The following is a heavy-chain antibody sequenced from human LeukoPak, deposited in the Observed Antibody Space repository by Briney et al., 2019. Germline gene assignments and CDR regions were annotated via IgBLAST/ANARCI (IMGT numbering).Heavy chain of an antibody. Sequence: ASVKVSCKASGYTFTSYDINWVRQATGQGLEWMGWMNPNSGNTGYAQKFQGRVTMTRNTSISTAYMELSSLRAEDTAVYYCAREVLSGWGGKFDYWGQGTLVTVSS. CDR2: MNPNSGNT. D-gene: IGHD6-19*01. CDR3: AREVLSGWGGKFDY. CDR1: GYTFTSYD. J-gene: IGHJ4*02. V-gene: IGHV1-8*01.